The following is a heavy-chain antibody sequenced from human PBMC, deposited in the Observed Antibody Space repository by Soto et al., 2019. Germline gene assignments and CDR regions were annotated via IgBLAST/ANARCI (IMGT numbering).Heavy chain of an antibody. Sequence: SVKVSCKAPGGTFSSYTISWVRQAPGQGLEWMGGIIPIFGTANYAQKLQGRVTITADKSTSTAYMELSSLRSEDTAVCYCARPTYYYDSSGSPSDAFDIWGQGTMVTVSS. D-gene: IGHD3-22*01. CDR1: GGTFSSYT. CDR3: ARPTYYYDSSGSPSDAFDI. J-gene: IGHJ3*02. CDR2: IIPIFGTA. V-gene: IGHV1-69*06.